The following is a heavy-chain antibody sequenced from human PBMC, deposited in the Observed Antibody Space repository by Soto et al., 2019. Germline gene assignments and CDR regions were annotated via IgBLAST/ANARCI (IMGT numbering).Heavy chain of an antibody. V-gene: IGHV4-34*01. Sequence: SETLSLTCAVYGGSFSGYYWSWIRQPPGKGLEWIGEINHSGSTNYNPSLKSRVTISVDTSKHQFSLKLSSVTAADTAVYYCARAHGEYSGHQGYYGMAVWGKGTTVTVPS. D-gene: IGHD5-12*01. CDR3: ARAHGEYSGHQGYYGMAV. CDR2: INHSGST. CDR1: GGSFSGYY. J-gene: IGHJ6*04.